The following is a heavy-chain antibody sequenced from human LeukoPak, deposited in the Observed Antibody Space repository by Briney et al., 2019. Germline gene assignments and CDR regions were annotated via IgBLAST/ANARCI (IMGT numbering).Heavy chain of an antibody. CDR2: INLSGGST. D-gene: IGHD6-13*01. Sequence: ASVKVSCKASGYTFTSYYMHWVRQAPGQGLEWMGIINLSGGSTSYAQKFQGRVTMTRDTSTSTVYMELSSLRSEDAAVYYCARSPPDSWYDYWGQGTLVTVSS. CDR1: GYTFTSYY. CDR3: ARSPPDSWYDY. J-gene: IGHJ4*02. V-gene: IGHV1-46*01.